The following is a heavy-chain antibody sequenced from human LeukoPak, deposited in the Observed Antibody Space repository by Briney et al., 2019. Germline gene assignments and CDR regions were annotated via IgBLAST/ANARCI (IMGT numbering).Heavy chain of an antibody. D-gene: IGHD6-19*01. Sequence: GGSLRLSCAASGFTFDDYGMSWVRQAPGKGLEWVSGINWNGGSTGYADSVKGRFTISRDNAKNSLYLQMNSLRAEDTALYYCARTKSIAVAGTYDCWGQGTLVTVSS. J-gene: IGHJ4*02. CDR3: ARTKSIAVAGTYDC. V-gene: IGHV3-20*04. CDR2: INWNGGST. CDR1: GFTFDDYG.